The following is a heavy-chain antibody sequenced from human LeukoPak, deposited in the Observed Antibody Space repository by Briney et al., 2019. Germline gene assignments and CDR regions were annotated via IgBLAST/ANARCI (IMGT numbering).Heavy chain of an antibody. CDR1: GFTFSSYS. CDR3: ASICSGGSRYHRAHDY. Sequence: GGTLRLSCAASGFTFSSYSMNWVRQAPGKGLEWVSSISSSSSYIYYADSVKGRFTISRDNAKNSLYLQMNSLRAEDTAVYYCASICSGGSRYHRAHDYWGQGTLVTVSS. V-gene: IGHV3-21*01. D-gene: IGHD2-15*01. CDR2: ISSSSSYI. J-gene: IGHJ4*02.